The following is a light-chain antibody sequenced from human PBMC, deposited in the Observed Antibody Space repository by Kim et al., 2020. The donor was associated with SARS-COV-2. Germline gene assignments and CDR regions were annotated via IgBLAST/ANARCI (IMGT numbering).Light chain of an antibody. CDR2: GKN. CDR1: SLRRYY. J-gene: IGLJ2*01. Sequence: SSELTQDPAVSVALGQTVRITCQGDSLRRYYASWYQQKPGQPPVLVIYGKNNRPSGIPDRFSGSTSGNTASLTITGAQAEEEADYYCKSRDSSGKVVFGGGTKLTVL. CDR3: KSRDSSGKVV. V-gene: IGLV3-19*01.